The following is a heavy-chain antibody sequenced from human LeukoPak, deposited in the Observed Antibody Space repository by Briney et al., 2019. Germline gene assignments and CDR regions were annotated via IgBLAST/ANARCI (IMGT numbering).Heavy chain of an antibody. D-gene: IGHD2-2*01. Sequence: SETLSLTCTVSGGSISSTYYYWGWIRQPPGKGLEWIGNFHYSGSNSYNPSLKSRVTISVDTSKNQFSLKLSSVTAADTAVYYCARETGIGYCSSTSCPRGYNWFDPWGQGTLVTVSS. J-gene: IGHJ5*02. CDR1: GGSISSTYYY. CDR3: ARETGIGYCSSTSCPRGYNWFDP. V-gene: IGHV4-39*07. CDR2: FHYSGSN.